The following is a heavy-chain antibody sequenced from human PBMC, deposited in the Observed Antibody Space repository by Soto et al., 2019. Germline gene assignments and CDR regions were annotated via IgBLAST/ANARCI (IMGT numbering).Heavy chain of an antibody. CDR2: IYYSGST. J-gene: IGHJ4*02. V-gene: IGHV4-39*01. CDR3: ATMYYYDSSGYYYGVTMVY. D-gene: IGHD3-22*01. Sequence: QLQLQESGPGLVKPSETLSLTCTVSGGSISSSSYYWGWIRQPPGKGLEWIGSIYYSGSTYYNPSLRSRVTISVDTSKNPFSPKLSSVTAADTAVYYCATMYYYDSSGYYYGVTMVYRGQGTLVTVSS. CDR1: GGSISSSSYY.